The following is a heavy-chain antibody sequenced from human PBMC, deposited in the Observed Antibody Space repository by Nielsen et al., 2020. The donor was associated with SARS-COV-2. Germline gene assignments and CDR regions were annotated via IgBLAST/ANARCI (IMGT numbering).Heavy chain of an antibody. CDR3: AKELGSREDYYYGMDV. V-gene: IGHV3-9*01. D-gene: IGHD2-2*01. J-gene: IGHJ6*02. CDR2: ISWNSGSI. CDR1: GFTFDDYA. Sequence: GGSLRLSCAASGFTFDDYAMHWVRQAPGKGLEWVSGISWNSGSIGYADSVKGRFTISRDNAKNSLYLQMNSLRAEDTALYYCAKELGSREDYYYGMDVWGQGTTVTVSS.